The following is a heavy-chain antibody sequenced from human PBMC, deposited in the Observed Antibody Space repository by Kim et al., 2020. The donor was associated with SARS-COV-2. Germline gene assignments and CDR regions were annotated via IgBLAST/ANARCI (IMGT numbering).Heavy chain of an antibody. J-gene: IGHJ6*02. CDR2: INHSGST. CDR1: GGSFSGYY. CDR3: ARRGWALQVSSNSVWGSYRNYYGMDV. V-gene: IGHV4-34*01. Sequence: SETLSLTCAVYGGSFSGYYWSWIRQPPGKGLEWIGEINHSGSTNYNPSLKSRVTISVDTSKNQFSLKLSSVTAADTAVYYCARRGWALQVSSNSVWGSYRNYYGMDVWGQGTTVTVSS. D-gene: IGHD3-16*02.